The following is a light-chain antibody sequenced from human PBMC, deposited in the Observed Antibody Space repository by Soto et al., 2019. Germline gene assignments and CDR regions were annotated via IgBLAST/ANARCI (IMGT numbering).Light chain of an antibody. CDR3: QKYNSAPLT. V-gene: IGKV1-27*01. Sequence: DIQMTQSPSSVSASVGDRITITFRASQDIGGRLAWFQQKPGKAPQYLIQAASTLQAGVPSRFSGSGSGTDFTLTISSLQPEDVAAYYCQKYNSAPLTFGGGTKVDI. CDR2: AAS. J-gene: IGKJ4*01. CDR1: QDIGGR.